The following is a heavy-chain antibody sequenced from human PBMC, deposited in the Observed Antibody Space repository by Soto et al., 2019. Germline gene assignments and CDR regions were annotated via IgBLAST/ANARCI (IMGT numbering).Heavy chain of an antibody. CDR2: IYHSGST. CDR3: ARVAYYYDTSGYFDS. D-gene: IGHD3-22*01. V-gene: IGHV4-30-2*01. CDR1: GGSISSGGYS. J-gene: IGHJ4*02. Sequence: SETLSLTCAVSGGSISSGGYSWSWIRQPPGKGLEWIGYIYHSGSTYYNPSLKRRVTVSVDKSRNQFSLKLKSVTATDTAVYYCARVAYYYDTSGYFDSWGQGTLVTVSS.